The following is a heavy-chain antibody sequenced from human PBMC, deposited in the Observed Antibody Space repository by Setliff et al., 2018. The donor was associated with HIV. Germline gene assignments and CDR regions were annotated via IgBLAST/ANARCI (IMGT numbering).Heavy chain of an antibody. V-gene: IGHV4-61*09. J-gene: IGHJ3*02. CDR3: ARGRRNEWELLLLAFDM. Sequence: SETLSLTCTVSGPPIGIGSYYWTWIRQPAGRGLEWIGHISASGSSKFNPTLQSRVTLSVDPSKNQFSLKLSSVTAADTAVYYCARGRRNEWELLLLAFDMWGQGTMVTVSS. CDR2: ISASGSS. D-gene: IGHD1-26*01. CDR1: GPPIGIGSYY.